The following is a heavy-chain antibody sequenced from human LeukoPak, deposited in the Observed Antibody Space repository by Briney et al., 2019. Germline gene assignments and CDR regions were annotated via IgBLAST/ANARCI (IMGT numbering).Heavy chain of an antibody. CDR1: GGSISSYY. Sequence: SETLSLTCTVSGGSISSYYWSWIRQPAGKGLEWIGRIYTSGGTNYNPSLKSRVTMSVDTSKNQFSLKLSSVTAADTAVYYCARDVRGYDSYYFDYWGQGTLVTVSS. CDR3: ARDVRGYDSYYFDY. CDR2: IYTSGGT. J-gene: IGHJ4*02. V-gene: IGHV4-4*07. D-gene: IGHD5-12*01.